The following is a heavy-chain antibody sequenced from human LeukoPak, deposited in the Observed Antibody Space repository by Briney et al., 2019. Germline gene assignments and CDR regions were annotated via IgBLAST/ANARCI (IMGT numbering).Heavy chain of an antibody. J-gene: IGHJ6*02. D-gene: IGHD6-19*01. CDR3: ARGIKVAGIYYYGMDV. CDR1: GFTVSSNY. V-gene: IGHV3-53*01. CDR2: IYSGGST. Sequence: GFLRLSCAASGFTVSSNYMSWVRQAPGKGLEWVFIIYSGGSTYYADSVKGRFTISRDNSKNTLYLQMNSLRVEDTAVYYCARGIKVAGIYYYGMDVWGQGTTVTVS.